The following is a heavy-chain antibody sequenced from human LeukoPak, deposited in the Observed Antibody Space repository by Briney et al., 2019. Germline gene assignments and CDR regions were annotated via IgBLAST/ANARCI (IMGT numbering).Heavy chain of an antibody. CDR1: GFTFSSHA. Sequence: GGSLRLSCAASGFTFSSHAMSWVRQAPGKGLEWVSAISGSGGRTYYADSVKGRFTISRDNSKNTLYLQMNSLRAEDTAVYYCAKDQEFWSGYYTNWGQGTLVTVSS. CDR2: ISGSGGRT. D-gene: IGHD3-3*01. V-gene: IGHV3-23*01. J-gene: IGHJ4*02. CDR3: AKDQEFWSGYYTN.